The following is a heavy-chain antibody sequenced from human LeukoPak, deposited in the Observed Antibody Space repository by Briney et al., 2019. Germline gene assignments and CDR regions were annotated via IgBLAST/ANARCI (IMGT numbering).Heavy chain of an antibody. V-gene: IGHV1-24*01. CDR2: FDPENAEI. D-gene: IGHD3-3*01. CDR3: ATRGSDFWSGFDY. Sequence: ASVKVSCKLSGNTLRELPIQWVRQAGGKGLEWMAGFDPENAEIVYAQKFQGRVTMTEDTSTNTAYMELTSLTSDDTALYYCATRGSDFWSGFDYWGQGTHVTVSS. J-gene: IGHJ4*02. CDR1: GNTLRELP.